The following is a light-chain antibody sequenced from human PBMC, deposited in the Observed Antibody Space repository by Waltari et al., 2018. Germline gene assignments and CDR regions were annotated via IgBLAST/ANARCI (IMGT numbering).Light chain of an antibody. CDR3: QMYKDWPPGT. V-gene: IGKV3D-15*01. CDR2: GAS. J-gene: IGKJ1*01. Sequence: VMMQSPATLSLSPGETASLSCRASQSVDKTLAWYQQTHGHPRTFLIYGASRRATGIPGRVSGSGSGTEFTLTINSQGPEDVGVYYCQMYKDWPPGTFGQGAKVEI. CDR1: QSVDKT.